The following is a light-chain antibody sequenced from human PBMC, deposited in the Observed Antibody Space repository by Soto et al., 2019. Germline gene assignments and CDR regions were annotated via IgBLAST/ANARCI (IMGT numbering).Light chain of an antibody. CDR1: SSDVGSYNL. CDR2: EVN. V-gene: IGLV2-23*02. Sequence: QSALTQPASVSGSPGQSITISCTGTSSDVGSYNLVSWYQQHPDKATKLMIYEVNKRPSGVSNRFSGSKSGNTASLTISGLQAEDEADYCCCSYAGSSTFVVFGGGTKVTVL. J-gene: IGLJ2*01. CDR3: CSYAGSSTFVV.